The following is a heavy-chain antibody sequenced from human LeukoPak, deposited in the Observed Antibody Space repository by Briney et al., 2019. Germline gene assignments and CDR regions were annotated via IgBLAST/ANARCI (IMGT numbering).Heavy chain of an antibody. D-gene: IGHD3-10*01. CDR1: GFTFSSYE. V-gene: IGHV3-48*03. CDR3: ARRYYGAGSYEIDY. Sequence: GGSLRLSCAASGFTFSSYEMNWVREAPGKGRVWVSYISSSGSTIYYADSVKGRFTISRDNAKNSLYLQMNSLRAEDTAVYYCARRYYGAGSYEIDYWGQGTLVTVSS. J-gene: IGHJ4*02. CDR2: ISSSGSTI.